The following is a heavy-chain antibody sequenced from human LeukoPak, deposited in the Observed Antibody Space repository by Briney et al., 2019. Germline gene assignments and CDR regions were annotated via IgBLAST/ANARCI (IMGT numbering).Heavy chain of an antibody. CDR1: GFTFSSKW. CDR3: AAGSSGTYYYFDY. Sequence: GGSLRLSCAASGFTFSSKWMSWVRQAPGKRLEWVGNIQPDGSEGYPVDSVKGRFTISRDNAKNSLYLQMNSLRAKDMAVYYCAAGSSGTYYYFDYWGQGTLVTVSS. V-gene: IGHV3-7*01. CDR2: IQPDGSEG. D-gene: IGHD6-19*01. J-gene: IGHJ4*02.